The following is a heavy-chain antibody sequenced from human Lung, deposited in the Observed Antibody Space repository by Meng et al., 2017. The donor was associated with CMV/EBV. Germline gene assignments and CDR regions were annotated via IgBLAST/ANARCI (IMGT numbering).Heavy chain of an antibody. CDR3: ARVGGCSGGGCYHRLFDY. Sequence: LQESGPGLVNPSQTLSLTSTVSGGSTSSGDYYWSWIRQPPGKGLEWIGYIYYTGSTYYNPSLKSRVIISVDTSKNQFSLKLNSVTAADTAVYYCARVGGCSGGGCYHRLFDYWGQGTLVTVSS. D-gene: IGHD2-15*01. CDR2: IYYTGST. CDR1: GGSTSSGDYY. V-gene: IGHV4-30-4*01. J-gene: IGHJ4*02.